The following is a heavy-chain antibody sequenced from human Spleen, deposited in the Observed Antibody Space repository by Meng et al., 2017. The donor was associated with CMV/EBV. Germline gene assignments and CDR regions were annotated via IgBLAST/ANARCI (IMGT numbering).Heavy chain of an antibody. CDR3: AGGSCSSTSCYDP. J-gene: IGHJ5*02. CDR2: ISSSGRTI. D-gene: IGHD2-2*01. CDR1: GFTFSDYY. V-gene: IGHV3-11*04. Sequence: AASGFTFSDYYMSWIRQAPGEGLEWVSYISSSGRTIYYTDSVKGRFTVSRDNAKNSLYLQMNNLRAEDTAVYYCAGGSCSSTSCYDPWGQGTLVTVSS.